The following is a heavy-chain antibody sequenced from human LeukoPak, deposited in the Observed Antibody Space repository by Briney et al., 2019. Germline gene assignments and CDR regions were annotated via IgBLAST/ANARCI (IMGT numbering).Heavy chain of an antibody. Sequence: GGSLRLSCAASGFTFSSYEMNWVRQAPGKGLEWVSYISSSGSTIYYADSVRGRFTISKDTTNNLLYLQMNSLRDEHTAVYYCAELGITMIGGVWGEGTTFTISS. D-gene: IGHD3-10*02. V-gene: IGHV3-48*03. CDR1: GFTFSSYE. CDR2: ISSSGSTI. CDR3: AELGITMIGGV. J-gene: IGHJ6*04.